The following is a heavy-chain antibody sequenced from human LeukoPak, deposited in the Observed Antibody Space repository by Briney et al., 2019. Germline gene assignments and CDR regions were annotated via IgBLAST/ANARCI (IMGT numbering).Heavy chain of an antibody. V-gene: IGHV4-31*03. Sequence: MPSETLSLTCTVSGGSISSGGYYWSWIRQHPGKGLEWIGYIYYSGSTYYNPSLKSRVTISVDTSKNQFSLKLSSVTAADTAVYYCARDCSGGSCYSEYYGMDVWGQGTTVTVSS. CDR2: IYYSGST. CDR3: ARDCSGGSCYSEYYGMDV. D-gene: IGHD2-15*01. CDR1: GGSISSGGYY. J-gene: IGHJ6*02.